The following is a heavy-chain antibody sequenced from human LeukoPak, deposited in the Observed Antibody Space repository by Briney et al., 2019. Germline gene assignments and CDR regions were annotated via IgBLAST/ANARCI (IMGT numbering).Heavy chain of an antibody. V-gene: IGHV4-39*01. D-gene: IGHD3-10*01. J-gene: IGHJ2*01. CDR2: IYYSGST. CDR3: ARNYRSGSYSLWYFDL. CDR1: GGSISSSSYY. Sequence: SETLSLTCTVSGGSISSSSYYWGWIRQPPGKGLGWSGCIYYSGSTYYNPSLKSRRSIYAATPKNKFSLQLSSVTAADTAVYYCARNYRSGSYSLWYFDLWGRGTLVTVSS.